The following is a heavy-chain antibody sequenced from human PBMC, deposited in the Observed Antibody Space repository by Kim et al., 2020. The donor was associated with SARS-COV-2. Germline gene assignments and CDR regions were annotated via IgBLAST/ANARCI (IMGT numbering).Heavy chain of an antibody. V-gene: IGHV1-18*01. CDR2: ISPYNGNT. D-gene: IGHD4-17*01. Sequence: ASVKVSCKASGYTFSDYVITWVRQAPGQGLEWMGWISPYNGNTNYAQNLQGRLTMTIDTSTSTAYMEVRRLRSDDTADYYCARANVGYGDYDALGYWGQGTLVTVSS. CDR1: GYTFSDYV. J-gene: IGHJ4*02. CDR3: ARANVGYGDYDALGY.